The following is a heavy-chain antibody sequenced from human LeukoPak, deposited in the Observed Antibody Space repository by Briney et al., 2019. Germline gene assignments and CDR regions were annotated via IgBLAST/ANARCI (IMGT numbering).Heavy chain of an antibody. CDR2: ISSSSYI. D-gene: IGHD6-19*01. CDR1: GFTFSSYS. CDR3: ARVYRSGYSVDY. Sequence: PGGSLRLSCAVSGFTFSSYSIDWVRQAPGKGLEWVSYISSSSYIYYADSVKGRFTISRDNDKNSVYLQMNSLRDEDTAVYYCARVYRSGYSVDYWGQGTLVTVSS. V-gene: IGHV3-48*02. J-gene: IGHJ4*02.